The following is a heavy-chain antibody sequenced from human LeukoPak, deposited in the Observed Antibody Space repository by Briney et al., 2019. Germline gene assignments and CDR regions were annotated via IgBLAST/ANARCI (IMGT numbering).Heavy chain of an antibody. CDR2: INRSAST. Sequence: SETLSLTCVLYGGSSTNYFWSWIRQPPGKGLEWIGEINRSASTNYNPSLKSRVTISIDTSKNQFSLKLSSVTAADTAVYYCARAVGGDGSGSLWGPGTLVTVSS. J-gene: IGHJ4*02. D-gene: IGHD3-10*01. CDR3: ARAVGGDGSGSL. CDR1: GGSSTNYF. V-gene: IGHV4-34*01.